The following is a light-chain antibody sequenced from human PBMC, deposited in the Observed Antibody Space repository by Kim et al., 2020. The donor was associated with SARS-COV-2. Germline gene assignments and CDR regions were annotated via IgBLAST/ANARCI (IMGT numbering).Light chain of an antibody. V-gene: IGKV1-5*03. CDR1: QTISRW. CDR3: QQYHSYST. J-gene: IGKJ1*01. Sequence: ASVGDVVTSTCRASQTISRWLAWYQQRPGKAPKLRIYKASTLESGVPSRFSGSGSGTDFTLTISSLQPDDVATYYCQQYHSYSTFGQGTKVEIK. CDR2: KAS.